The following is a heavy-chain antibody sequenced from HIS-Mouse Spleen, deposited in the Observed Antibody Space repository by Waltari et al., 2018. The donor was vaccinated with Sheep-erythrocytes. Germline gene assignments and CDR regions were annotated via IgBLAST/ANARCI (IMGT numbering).Heavy chain of an antibody. J-gene: IGHJ3*02. CDR3: ARDLTLYDSSGYYYADAFDI. Sequence: QLQLQESGPGLVKPSETLSLTCTVSGGSISRSSYYWGWIRQPPGKGLEWIGSIYYSGSTYYNPSLKSRVTISVDTSKNQFSLKLSSVTAADTAVYYCARDLTLYDSSGYYYADAFDIWGQGTMVTVSS. V-gene: IGHV4-39*07. CDR1: GGSISRSSYY. D-gene: IGHD3-22*01. CDR2: IYYSGST.